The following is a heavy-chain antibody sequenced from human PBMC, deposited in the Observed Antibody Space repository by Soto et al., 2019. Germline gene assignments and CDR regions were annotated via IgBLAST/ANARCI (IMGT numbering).Heavy chain of an antibody. D-gene: IGHD6-13*01. CDR2: IYPGDPDT. CDR1: GYSFTSYW. CDR3: ARWVSSWAQNFFDY. V-gene: IGHV5-51*01. Sequence: PGESLKISCKGSGYSFTSYWIVWVRQMPGKGLEWMGIIYPGDPDTRYSPSFQGQVTISADKSISTAYLQWSSLKASDTAMYCCARWVSSWAQNFFDYWGQGTPVPVSS. J-gene: IGHJ4*02.